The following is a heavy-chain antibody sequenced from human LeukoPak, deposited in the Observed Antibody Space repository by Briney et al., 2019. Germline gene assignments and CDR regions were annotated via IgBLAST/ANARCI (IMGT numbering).Heavy chain of an antibody. V-gene: IGHV1-69*04. CDR3: ASAHWRFGELLGWFDP. CDR1: GGTFSRYA. J-gene: IGHJ5*02. D-gene: IGHD3-10*01. CDR2: IIPILGIA. Sequence: SVKVSCKASGGTFSRYAISWVRQAPGQGLEWMGRIIPILGIANYAQKFQGRVTITADKSTSTAYMELSSLRSEDTAVYYCASAHWRFGELLGWFDPWGQGTLVTVSS.